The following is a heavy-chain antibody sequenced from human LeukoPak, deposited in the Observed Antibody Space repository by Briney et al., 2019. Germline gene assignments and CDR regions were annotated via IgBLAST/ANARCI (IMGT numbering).Heavy chain of an antibody. CDR1: GGTFSSYA. Sequence: SVKVSCKASGGTFSSYAISCVRQAPGQGLEWMGGIIPIFGTANYAQKFQGRVTITTDESTSTAYMELSSLRSGDTAVYYCARALVGATQFHHWGQGTLVSVSS. CDR2: IIPIFGTA. J-gene: IGHJ4*02. V-gene: IGHV1-69*05. CDR3: ARALVGATQFHH. D-gene: IGHD1-26*01.